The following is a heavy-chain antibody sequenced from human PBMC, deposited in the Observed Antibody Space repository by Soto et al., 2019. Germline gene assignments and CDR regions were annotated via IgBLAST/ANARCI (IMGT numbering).Heavy chain of an antibody. J-gene: IGHJ6*02. V-gene: IGHV3-30*18. CDR2: ISFDGTNG. Sequence: QVQLAESGGGVVQPGRSLRLSCAASGFSFSSYGMRWVRQAPGKGLEWVAAISFDGTNGYYADSVKGRFTISRDNSENTLYLQMNSLRPEDTAVYYCAKDGNWELLPSTGMDVWGQGTTVTVSS. CDR3: AKDGNWELLPSTGMDV. D-gene: IGHD1-26*01. CDR1: GFSFSSYG.